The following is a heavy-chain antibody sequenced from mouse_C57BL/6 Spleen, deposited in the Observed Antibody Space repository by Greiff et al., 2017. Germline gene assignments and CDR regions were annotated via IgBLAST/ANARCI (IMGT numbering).Heavy chain of an antibody. D-gene: IGHD1-1*01. Sequence: VQLQQSGAELVRPGSSVKMSCKTSGYTFTSYGINWVKQRPGQGLEWIGYLYIGNGYNEYNEKFKGKATLTSDTSSSTAYMQLSRLTSEDSAIKFCARGRTTVVASGGIDYWGQGTTVTVSS. CDR1: GYTFTSYG. CDR2: LYIGNGYN. J-gene: IGHJ4*01. V-gene: IGHV1-58*01. CDR3: ARGRTTVVASGGIDY.